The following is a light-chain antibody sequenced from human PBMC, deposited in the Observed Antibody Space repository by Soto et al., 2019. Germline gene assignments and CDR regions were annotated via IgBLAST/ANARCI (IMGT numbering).Light chain of an antibody. J-gene: IGKJ1*01. CDR2: GAS. Sequence: EIVLTQSPGTLSLSPGERATLSCRASQSVSNNYLAWYQQKPGQAPRLLIYGASSRATGIPDRSSGSGSGTDFTLTISRLEPEDFAVYYCQQYGSSRTFGQGTKVDIK. CDR1: QSVSNNY. CDR3: QQYGSSRT. V-gene: IGKV3-20*01.